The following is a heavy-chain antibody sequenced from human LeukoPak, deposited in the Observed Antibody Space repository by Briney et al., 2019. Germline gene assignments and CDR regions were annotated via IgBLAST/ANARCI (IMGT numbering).Heavy chain of an antibody. CDR1: GYTFTSYY. J-gene: IGHJ2*01. V-gene: IGHV1-69*05. CDR3: AREDSSSWYASAGGYFDL. Sequence: SVKVSCKASGYTFTSYYMHWVRQAPGQGLEWMGGIIPIFGTANYAQKFQGRVTITTDESTSTAYMELSSLRAEDTAVYYCAREDSSSWYASAGGYFDLWGRGTLVTVSS. CDR2: IIPIFGTA. D-gene: IGHD6-13*01.